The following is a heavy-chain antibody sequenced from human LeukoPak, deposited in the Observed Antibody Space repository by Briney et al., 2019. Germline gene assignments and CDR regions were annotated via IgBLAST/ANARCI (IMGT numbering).Heavy chain of an antibody. V-gene: IGHV3-74*01. CDR2: INSDGSST. CDR3: ARALYGGNVGVL. Sequence: PGGSLRLSCAASGFTFSSYWMHWVRQAPGKGLVWVSRINSDGSSTSYADSVEGRFTISRDNAKNTLYLQMNSLRAEDTAVYYCARALYGGNVGVLGGQGTLVTVSS. D-gene: IGHD4-23*01. J-gene: IGHJ4*02. CDR1: GFTFSSYW.